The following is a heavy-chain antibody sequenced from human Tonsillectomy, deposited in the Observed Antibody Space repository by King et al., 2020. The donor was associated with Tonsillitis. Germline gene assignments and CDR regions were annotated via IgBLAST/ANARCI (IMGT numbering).Heavy chain of an antibody. D-gene: IGHD3-9*01. CDR3: AVTGVPNYYYYYGMDV. J-gene: IGHJ6*02. Sequence: QLVESGGGLVQPGGYLRLSCAASGFSFSSYAMSWVRQAPGKGLEWVSAISGSGGSTFYAESVKGRFTISRDNSKKTLYLQMNSLRAEDTAVYYCAVTGVPNYYYYYGMDVWGQGTTVSVSS. CDR1: GFSFSSYA. CDR2: ISGSGGST. V-gene: IGHV3-23*04.